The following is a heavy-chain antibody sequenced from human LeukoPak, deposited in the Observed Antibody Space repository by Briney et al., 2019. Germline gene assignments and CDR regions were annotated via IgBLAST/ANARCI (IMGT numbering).Heavy chain of an antibody. J-gene: IGHJ4*02. CDR3: ARQSRLRAAAEY. CDR2: IYYSGST. CDR1: GGSISSYY. D-gene: IGHD6-13*01. Sequence: SETLSLTCTVSGGSISSYYWSWIRQPPGKGLEWIGYIYYSGSTYYNPSLKSRVTISVDTSKNQFSLKLSSVTAADTAVYYCARQSRLRAAAEYWGQGTLVTVSS. V-gene: IGHV4-59*08.